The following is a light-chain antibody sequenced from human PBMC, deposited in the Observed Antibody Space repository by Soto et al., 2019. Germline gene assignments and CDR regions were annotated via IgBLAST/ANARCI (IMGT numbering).Light chain of an antibody. V-gene: IGKV3-15*01. J-gene: IGKJ1*01. CDR3: QQYDDWPPT. CDR1: QTVGSN. CDR2: GAS. Sequence: EVVLTQSPATLSVSPGERATLSCRASQTVGSNLAWYQHKPGQAPRLLISGASTRATGVPARFSGSGSGTEFALTISGLQSEDFAVYFCQQYDDWPPTSGQGTKVEIK.